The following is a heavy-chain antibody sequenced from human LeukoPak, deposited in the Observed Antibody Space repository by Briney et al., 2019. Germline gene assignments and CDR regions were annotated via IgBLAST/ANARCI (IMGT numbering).Heavy chain of an antibody. CDR2: ISYDGSNK. CDR3: AKGRCSGGSCYVIDY. Sequence: QAGGSLRLSCAASGFTFSSYGMHWVRQAPGKGLEWVAVISYDGSNKYYADSVKGRFTISRDNSKNTLYLQMNSLRAEDTAVYYCAKGRCSGGSCYVIDYWGQGTLVTVSS. V-gene: IGHV3-30*18. J-gene: IGHJ4*02. D-gene: IGHD2-15*01. CDR1: GFTFSSYG.